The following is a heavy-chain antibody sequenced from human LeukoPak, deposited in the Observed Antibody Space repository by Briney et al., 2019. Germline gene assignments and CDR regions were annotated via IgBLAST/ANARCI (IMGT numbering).Heavy chain of an antibody. CDR3: ARQSPGRDSFDI. Sequence: RESLKISCQVSGYSFTTHWIGWVRQMPGKGLGWMGIIYPGHSDTRYSPSFQGQVTISADKSISTAFLQWSSLKASDTAIYFCARQSPGRDSFDIWGQGTMVTVSS. CDR1: GYSFTTHW. CDR2: IYPGHSDT. J-gene: IGHJ3*02. D-gene: IGHD3-10*01. V-gene: IGHV5-51*01.